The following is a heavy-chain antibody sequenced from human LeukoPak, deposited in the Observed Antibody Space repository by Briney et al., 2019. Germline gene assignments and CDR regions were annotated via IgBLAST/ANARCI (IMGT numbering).Heavy chain of an antibody. CDR1: GFTFSDYY. CDR2: IKQDGSEK. CDR3: ASVSWYSSGWYGDFDY. J-gene: IGHJ4*02. V-gene: IGHV3-7*01. D-gene: IGHD6-19*01. Sequence: GGSLRLSCAASGFTFSDYYMSWVRQAPGKGLEWVANIKQDGSEKYYVDSVKGRFTISRDNAKNSLYLQMNSLRAEDTAVYYCASVSWYSSGWYGDFDYWGQGTLVTVSS.